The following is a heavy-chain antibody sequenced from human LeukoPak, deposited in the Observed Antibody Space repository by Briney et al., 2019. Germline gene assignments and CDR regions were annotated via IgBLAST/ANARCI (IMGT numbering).Heavy chain of an antibody. CDR3: ARVYYYDSSGYSAGFDY. J-gene: IGHJ4*02. D-gene: IGHD3-22*01. Sequence: SETLSLTCTVSGGSISTYYWSWIRKPPGKGLEWIGHIYNGGSTNYSPSLKSRVTISVDTSKNQFSLKLSSVTAADTAVYYCARVYYYDSSGYSAGFDYWGQGTLVTVSS. CDR1: GGSISTYY. CDR2: IYNGGST. V-gene: IGHV4-59*12.